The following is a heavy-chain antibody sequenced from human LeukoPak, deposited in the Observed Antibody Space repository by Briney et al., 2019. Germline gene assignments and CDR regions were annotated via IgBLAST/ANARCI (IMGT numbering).Heavy chain of an antibody. CDR1: GGTFSSYA. V-gene: IGHV1-69*04. J-gene: IGHJ4*02. CDR3: ARGDFWSGYYTGNY. CDR2: IIPILGIA. Sequence: SVKVSCKASGGTFSSYAISWVRQAPGQGLEWMGRIIPILGIANYAQKFQGRVTMTRNTSISTAYMELSSLRSEDTAVYYCARGDFWSGYYTGNYWGQGTLVTVSS. D-gene: IGHD3-3*01.